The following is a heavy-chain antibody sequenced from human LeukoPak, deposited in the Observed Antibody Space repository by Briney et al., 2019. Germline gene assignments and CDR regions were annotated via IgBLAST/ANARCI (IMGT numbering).Heavy chain of an antibody. Sequence: GGSLRLSCAASGFTFSSYAMSWVRQAPGKGLEWVSAISGSGGSTYYADSVKGRFTISRDNSKNTLYLQMNSLRAEDTAVYYCAKDPNDFSSGWYFDYWGQGTLVTVSS. D-gene: IGHD6-19*01. CDR2: ISGSGGST. CDR3: AKDPNDFSSGWYFDY. J-gene: IGHJ4*02. CDR1: GFTFSSYA. V-gene: IGHV3-23*01.